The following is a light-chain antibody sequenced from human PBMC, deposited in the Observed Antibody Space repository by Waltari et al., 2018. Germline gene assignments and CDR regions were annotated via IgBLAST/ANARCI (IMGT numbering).Light chain of an antibody. V-gene: IGLV1-40*01. Sequence: QSVLTQPPSVSGAPGQRVTISCTGSSSNIGAGYDVHWYQQLPGTDPKLLIHANSNRPSGVPDRFSGSKSGTSASLAITGLQAEDEADYYCQSYDSSLSGFYVFGTGTKVTVL. CDR1: SSNIGAGYD. J-gene: IGLJ1*01. CDR3: QSYDSSLSGFYV. CDR2: ANS.